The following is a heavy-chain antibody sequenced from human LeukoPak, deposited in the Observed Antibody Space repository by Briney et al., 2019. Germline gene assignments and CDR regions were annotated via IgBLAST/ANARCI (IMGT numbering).Heavy chain of an antibody. Sequence: GGSLRLSCAASGCTLSSYAMSWVRQAPGKGLEWVSAISGSGGSTYYADSVKGRFTISRDNSKNTLYLQMNSLRAEDTAVYYCAKDAYSSSWYYFDYWGQGTLVTVSS. J-gene: IGHJ4*02. D-gene: IGHD6-13*01. CDR3: AKDAYSSSWYYFDY. CDR2: ISGSGGST. V-gene: IGHV3-23*01. CDR1: GCTLSSYA.